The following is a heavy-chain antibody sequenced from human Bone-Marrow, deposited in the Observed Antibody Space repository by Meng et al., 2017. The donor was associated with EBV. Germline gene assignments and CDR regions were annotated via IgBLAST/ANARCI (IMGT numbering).Heavy chain of an antibody. Sequence: QGPLGQSGAEVKEPGDSVKVSCKASGYTFRSYAIHGVRQAPGQSLEWMGWIDVGNANTKYSQKFQDRVTITRETFASTVYMELSRLTSEDTAVYYCARRYYDVTGYYYFDFWGQGPLVTVS. J-gene: IGHJ4*02. CDR1: GYTFRSYA. CDR3: ARRYYDVTGYYYFDF. CDR2: IDVGNANT. V-gene: IGHV1-3*01. D-gene: IGHD3-22*01.